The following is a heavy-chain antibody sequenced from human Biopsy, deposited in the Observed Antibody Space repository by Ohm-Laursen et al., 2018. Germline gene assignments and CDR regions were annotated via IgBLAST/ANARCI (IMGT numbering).Heavy chain of an antibody. CDR2: VWYDGTNE. V-gene: IGHV3-33*01. CDR1: GFTFGHYA. CDR3: ARGLSSGWYGYFDV. J-gene: IGHJ2*01. D-gene: IGHD6-19*01. Sequence: SLRLSCTASGFTFGHYAMHLVRQAPGKGLEWISLVWYDGTNEDYADSVKGRFAISRDNSKNTLYLQINTLTLEDTAFYYCARGLSSGWYGYFDVWGRGTLVTVSS.